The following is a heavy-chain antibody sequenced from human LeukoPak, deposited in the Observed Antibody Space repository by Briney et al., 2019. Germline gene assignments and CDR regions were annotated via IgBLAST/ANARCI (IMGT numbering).Heavy chain of an antibody. V-gene: IGHV4-39*07. CDR2: IYYSGST. CDR1: GGSISSSSYY. D-gene: IGHD3-3*01. Sequence: KPSETLSLTCTVSGGSISSSSYYWGWIRQPPGKGLEWIGSIYYSGSTYYNPSLKSRVTIPVDTSKNQFSLKLSSVTAADTAVYYCARSPGFLEWLFILPQRVYMDVWGKGTTVTVSS. CDR3: ARSPGFLEWLFILPQRVYMDV. J-gene: IGHJ6*03.